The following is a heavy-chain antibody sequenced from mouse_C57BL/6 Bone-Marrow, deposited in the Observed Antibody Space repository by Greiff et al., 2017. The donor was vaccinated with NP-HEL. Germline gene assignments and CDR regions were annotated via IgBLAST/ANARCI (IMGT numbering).Heavy chain of an antibody. J-gene: IGHJ2*01. CDR2: IDPETGGT. CDR3: NGGGNYE. CDR1: GYTFTDYE. D-gene: IGHD2-1*01. Sequence: QVTLKESGAELVRPGASVTLSCKASGYTFTDYEMHWVKQTPVHGLEWIGAIDPETGGTAYNQKFKGKAILTADKSSSTAYMELRSLTSEDSAVYYCNGGGNYERGQGTTLTVSS. V-gene: IGHV1-15*01.